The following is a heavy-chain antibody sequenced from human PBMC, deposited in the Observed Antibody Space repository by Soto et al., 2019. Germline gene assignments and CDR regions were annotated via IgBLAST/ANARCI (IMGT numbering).Heavy chain of an antibody. J-gene: IGHJ4*02. Sequence: QVQLQESGPGLVKPSQTLSLTCTVSGGSISSGGYYWSWIRQHPGKGLEWIGYIYYSGSTYYNPSTKSRVTIAVDTSKNQFSLKLSSVTAADTAVYYCAREGAAAGTLDYWGQGTLVTVSS. CDR2: IYYSGST. V-gene: IGHV4-31*03. D-gene: IGHD6-13*01. CDR3: AREGAAAGTLDY. CDR1: GGSISSGGYY.